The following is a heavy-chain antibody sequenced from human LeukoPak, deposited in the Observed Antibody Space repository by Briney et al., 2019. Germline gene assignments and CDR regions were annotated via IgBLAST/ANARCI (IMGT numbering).Heavy chain of an antibody. CDR1: GFTFSNAW. J-gene: IGHJ6*03. D-gene: IGHD1-26*01. CDR3: TTDYPSGSYYYYYYMDV. CDR2: IKSKTDGGTT. Sequence: GGSLRLSCAASGFTFSNAWMSWVRQAPGKGLEWVGRIKSKTDGGTTDYAAPVKGRFTISRDDSKNTLYLQMNSLKTEDTAVYYCTTDYPSGSYYYYYYMDVGGKGTTVTVSS. V-gene: IGHV3-15*01.